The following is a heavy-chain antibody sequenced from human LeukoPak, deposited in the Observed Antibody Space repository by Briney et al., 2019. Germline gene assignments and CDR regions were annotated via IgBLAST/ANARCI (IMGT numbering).Heavy chain of an antibody. V-gene: IGHV4-59*11. CDR1: GGSISSHY. D-gene: IGHD1-7*01. J-gene: IGHJ4*02. CDR2: IYYSGST. Sequence: SETLSLTCTVSGGSISSHYWSWIRQPPGKGLEWIGYIYYSGSTNYNPSLKSRVTISVDTSKNQFSLKLSSVTAADTAVYYCARDGSTPFDYWGQGTLVTVSS. CDR3: ARDGSTPFDY.